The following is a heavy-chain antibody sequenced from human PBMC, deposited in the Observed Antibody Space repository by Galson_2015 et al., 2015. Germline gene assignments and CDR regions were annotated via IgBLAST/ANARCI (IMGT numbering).Heavy chain of an antibody. D-gene: IGHD5-12*01. Sequence: SVKVSCKASGYTFTSYYMHWVRQAPGQGLEWMGIINASGGSTSYAQRFQGRVTMTRDTSTSTVYMELSSLRSDDTAVYYCARSSGYYLGDCAYWGQGTLVTVSS. CDR1: GYTFTSYY. CDR2: INASGGST. J-gene: IGHJ4*02. CDR3: ARSSGYYLGDCAY. V-gene: IGHV1-46*01.